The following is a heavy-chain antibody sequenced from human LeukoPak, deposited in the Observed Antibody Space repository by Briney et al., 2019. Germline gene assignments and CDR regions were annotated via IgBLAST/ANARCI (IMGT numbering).Heavy chain of an antibody. CDR1: GYTFTSYA. J-gene: IGHJ4*02. D-gene: IGHD2-2*01. CDR2: INPNTGGT. Sequence: ASVKVSCKASGYTFTSYAMNWVRQAPGQGLEWMGWINPNTGGTSYAQKFQGRVTMTRDTSISTAYMELSRLISDDTAVYYCARWYCRTTSCHVDYWGQGTLVTVSS. CDR3: ARWYCRTTSCHVDY. V-gene: IGHV1-2*02.